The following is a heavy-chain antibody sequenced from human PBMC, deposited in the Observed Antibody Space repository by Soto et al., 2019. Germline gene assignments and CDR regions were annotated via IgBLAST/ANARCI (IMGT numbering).Heavy chain of an antibody. CDR1: GFTFSDYY. Sequence: QVQLVESGGGLVKPGGSLRLSCAASGFTFSDYYMSWIRQAPGKGLEWVSYISSSSSYTNYADSVKGRFTISRDNAKNSLYLQMNSLRAEDTVVYYCARDGITIFGVVIGGAFDIWGQGTMVTVSS. V-gene: IGHV3-11*06. CDR3: ARDGITIFGVVIGGAFDI. D-gene: IGHD3-3*01. J-gene: IGHJ3*02. CDR2: ISSSSSYT.